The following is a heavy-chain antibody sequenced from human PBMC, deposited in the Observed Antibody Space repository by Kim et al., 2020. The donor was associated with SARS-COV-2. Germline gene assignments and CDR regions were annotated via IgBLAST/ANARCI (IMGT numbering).Heavy chain of an antibody. D-gene: IGHD2-21*01. CDR2: IYSGGST. J-gene: IGHJ4*02. Sequence: GGSLRLSCAASGFTVSSNYMSWVRQAPRKGLEWVSVIYSGGSTYYADSVKGRFTISRDNSKNTLYLQMNSLRAEDTAVYYCARFARAYCGGDCFNWGQGTLVTVSS. CDR3: ARFARAYCGGDCFN. CDR1: GFTVSSNY. V-gene: IGHV3-53*01.